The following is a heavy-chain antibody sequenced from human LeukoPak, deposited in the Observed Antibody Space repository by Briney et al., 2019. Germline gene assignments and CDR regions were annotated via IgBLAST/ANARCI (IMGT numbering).Heavy chain of an antibody. CDR2: ITPILGIA. J-gene: IGHJ4*02. D-gene: IGHD1-26*01. CDR1: GGTFSSYA. V-gene: IGHV1-69*04. CDR3: ARGGAYSGSYFLDY. Sequence: ASVKVSCKASGGTFSSYAISWVRQAPGQGLEWMGRITPILGIANYTQKFQGRVTITADKSTSTAYMELSSLRSEDTAVYYCARGGAYSGSYFLDYWGQGTLVTVSS.